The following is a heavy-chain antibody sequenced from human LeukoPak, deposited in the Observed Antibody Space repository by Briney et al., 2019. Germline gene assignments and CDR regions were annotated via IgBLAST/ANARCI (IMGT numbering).Heavy chain of an antibody. CDR1: GGSISSSRYY. CDR3: ASAGSGSYYPHLSFDY. Sequence: SETLSLTCTVSGGSISSSRYYWGWIRQPPGKGLEWIGSIYYSGSTYYNPSLKSRVTISVDTSKNQFSLKLSSVTAADTAVYYCASAGSGSYYPHLSFDYWGQGTLVTVSS. CDR2: IYYSGST. D-gene: IGHD3-10*01. J-gene: IGHJ4*02. V-gene: IGHV4-39*01.